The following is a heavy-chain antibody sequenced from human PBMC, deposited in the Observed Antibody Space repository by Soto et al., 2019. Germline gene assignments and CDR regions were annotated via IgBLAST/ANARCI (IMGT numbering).Heavy chain of an antibody. CDR3: AREFRKYGGYLHAFGI. Sequence: QVQLVQSGAEVKKPGASVKVSCKASGYTFTSYDINWVRQATGQVLEWLGWMNPNSGNTGYAQKFQGRVTMTRNTSMSTAYMELSSVRSEDTAVYYCAREFRKYGGYLHAFGIWGQGTMVTVSS. J-gene: IGHJ3*02. V-gene: IGHV1-8*01. D-gene: IGHD5-12*01. CDR1: GYTFTSYD. CDR2: MNPNSGNT.